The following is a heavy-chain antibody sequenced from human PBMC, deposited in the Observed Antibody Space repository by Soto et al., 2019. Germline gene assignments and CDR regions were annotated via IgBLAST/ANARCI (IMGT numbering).Heavy chain of an antibody. V-gene: IGHV1-69*01. J-gene: IGHJ4*02. D-gene: IGHD4-17*01. Sequence: QVQLVQSGAEVKKPGSSVKVSCKASGGTFSSYAISWARQAPGQGLEWMGGIIPIFGTANYAQKFQGRVTITADESTSTAYMELSSLRSEDTAVYYCARVAAASRPGDYGDYHFDYWGQGTLVTVSS. CDR2: IIPIFGTA. CDR1: GGTFSSYA. CDR3: ARVAAASRPGDYGDYHFDY.